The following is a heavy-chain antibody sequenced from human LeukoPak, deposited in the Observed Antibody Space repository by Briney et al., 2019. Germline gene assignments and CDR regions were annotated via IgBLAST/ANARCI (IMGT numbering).Heavy chain of an antibody. CDR2: INPTGDST. V-gene: IGHV1-46*01. J-gene: IGHJ3*02. CDR1: GYTFTNYY. Sequence: ASVKVSCKASGYTFTNYYIHWVRQAPGQGREGMGIINPTGDSTSYAQKFQARVTMTRDTSTNTVYMELSSLRSEDPAVYYCARDCPTVTTWCDAFDIWGQGAMVTVSS. D-gene: IGHD4-17*01. CDR3: ARDCPTVTTWCDAFDI.